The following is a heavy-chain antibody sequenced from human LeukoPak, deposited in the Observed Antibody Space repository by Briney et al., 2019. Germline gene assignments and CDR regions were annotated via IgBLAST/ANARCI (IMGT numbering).Heavy chain of an antibody. Sequence: GGSLRLSCAASGFTFSSYAMHWVRQAPGKGLEWVAVISYDGSNKYYADSVKGRFTISRDNSKNTLYLQMNSLRAEDTAVYYCAATPGDSSGWYVRYFDYWGQGTLVIVSS. D-gene: IGHD6-19*01. CDR3: AATPGDSSGWYVRYFDY. CDR1: GFTFSSYA. CDR2: ISYDGSNK. J-gene: IGHJ4*02. V-gene: IGHV3-30*04.